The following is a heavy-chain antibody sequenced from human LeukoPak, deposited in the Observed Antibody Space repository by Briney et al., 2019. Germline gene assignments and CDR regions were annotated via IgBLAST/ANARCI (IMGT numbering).Heavy chain of an antibody. CDR1: GESFSGYY. D-gene: IGHD3-16*01. Sequence: SETLSLTCAVYGESFSGYYWSWIRQPPAKGLEWIGEINHSGSTSYNPSLKSRVTIEVDTSKNQFSLKLSSVTAADTAVYYSARSWTRSVSTFYCDYWGQGTLVTVSS. CDR2: INHSGST. CDR3: ARSWTRSVSTFYCDY. V-gene: IGHV4-34*01. J-gene: IGHJ4*02.